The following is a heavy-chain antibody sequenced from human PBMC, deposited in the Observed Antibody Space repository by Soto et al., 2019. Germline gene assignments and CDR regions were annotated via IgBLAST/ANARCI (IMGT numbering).Heavy chain of an antibody. CDR2: IYYSGST. Sequence: QVQLQESGPGLVKPSQTLSLTCTVSGGSISSGGYYWSWIRQHPGKGLEWSGYIYYSGSTYYNQSLKSRVTISVDTSKHQFSLKLSSVTAADTAVYYCARGYSNYDLEYYYGMDVWGQGTTVTVSS. CDR3: ARGYSNYDLEYYYGMDV. CDR1: GGSISSGGYY. D-gene: IGHD4-4*01. J-gene: IGHJ6*02. V-gene: IGHV4-31*03.